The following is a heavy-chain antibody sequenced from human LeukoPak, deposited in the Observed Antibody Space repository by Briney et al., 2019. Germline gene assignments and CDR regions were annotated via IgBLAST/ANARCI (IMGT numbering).Heavy chain of an antibody. CDR3: ARWIAAAGYNWFDP. CDR1: GGSISSYY. CDR2: IYTSGST. D-gene: IGHD6-13*01. J-gene: IGHJ5*02. Sequence: SETLSLTCTVSGGSISSYYWSWIRQPPGKGLEWIGYIYTSGSTNYNPSLKSRVTISVDTSKNQFSLKLSSVTAADTAVYYWARWIAAAGYNWFDPWGQGTLVTVSS. V-gene: IGHV4-4*09.